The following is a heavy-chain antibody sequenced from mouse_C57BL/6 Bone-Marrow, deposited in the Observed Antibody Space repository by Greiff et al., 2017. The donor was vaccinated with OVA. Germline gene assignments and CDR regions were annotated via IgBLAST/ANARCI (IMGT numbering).Heavy chain of an antibody. CDR1: GYTFTDYE. D-gene: IGHD1-1*01. J-gene: IGHJ1*03. CDR3: TRRDVVPDWYFDV. Sequence: QVHVKQSGAELVRPGASVTLSCKASGYTFTDYEMHWVKQTPVHGLEWIGAIDPETGGTAYNQKFKGKAILTADKSSSTAYMELRSLTSEDSAVYYCTRRDVVPDWYFDVWGTGTTVTVSS. CDR2: IDPETGGT. V-gene: IGHV1-15*01.